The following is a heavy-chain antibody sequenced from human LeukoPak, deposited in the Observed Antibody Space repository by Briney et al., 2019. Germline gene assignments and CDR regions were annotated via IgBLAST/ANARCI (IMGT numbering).Heavy chain of an antibody. Sequence: GGSLRLSCVASGFTFSSYAMSWVRQAPGKGLEWVSAISGSGVRTYYADSVKGRFTISRDNSKNTLYLQMNSLRAEDTAVYYCAKDRSFLVVVAITPIDYWGQGTLLTVSS. D-gene: IGHD2-15*01. CDR2: ISGSGVRT. V-gene: IGHV3-23*01. CDR3: AKDRSFLVVVAITPIDY. CDR1: GFTFSSYA. J-gene: IGHJ4*02.